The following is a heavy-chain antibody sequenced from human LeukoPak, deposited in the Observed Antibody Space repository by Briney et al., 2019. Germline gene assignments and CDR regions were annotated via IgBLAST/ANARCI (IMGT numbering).Heavy chain of an antibody. Sequence: DPGGSLRLSCAASGFTFSSYWMSWVRQAPGKGLEWVANIKQDGSEKYCVDSVKGRSTISRDNAKNSLFLQMSGLRAEDTAVYYCMTELLGYRGQGTLVTVSS. CDR1: GFTFSSYW. CDR2: IKQDGSEK. V-gene: IGHV3-7*03. CDR3: MTELLGY. J-gene: IGHJ4*02. D-gene: IGHD1-14*01.